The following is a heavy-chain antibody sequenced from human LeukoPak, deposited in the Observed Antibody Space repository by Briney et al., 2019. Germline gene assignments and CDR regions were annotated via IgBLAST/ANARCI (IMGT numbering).Heavy chain of an antibody. V-gene: IGHV1-69*13. D-gene: IGHD5-18*01. CDR1: GGTFSSYA. J-gene: IGHJ3*02. CDR3: ARAGTAIPKAAFDI. Sequence: SVKVSCKASGGTFSSYAISWVRQAPGQGLEWMGGIIPIFGTANYAQKFQGRVTITADESTSTAYMELSSLRSEDTAVYYCARAGTAIPKAAFDIWGQGTMVTVSS. CDR2: IIPIFGTA.